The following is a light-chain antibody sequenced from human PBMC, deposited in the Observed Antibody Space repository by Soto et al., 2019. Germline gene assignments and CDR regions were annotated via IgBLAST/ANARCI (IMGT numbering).Light chain of an antibody. J-gene: IGLJ1*01. V-gene: IGLV2-8*01. CDR3: QSYDSTLSARYV. CDR1: SSDVGGYNY. CDR2: GNT. Sequence: QSALTQPPSASGSPGQSVAISCTGTSSDVGGYNYVSWYQQHPGKAPKLLIVGNTIRPSGVPDRFSASTSGTSASLAITGLQAEDEGDYYCQSYDSTLSARYVFGTGTKLTVL.